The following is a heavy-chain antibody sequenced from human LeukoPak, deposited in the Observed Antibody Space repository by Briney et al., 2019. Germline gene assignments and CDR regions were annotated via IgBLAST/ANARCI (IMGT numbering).Heavy chain of an antibody. D-gene: IGHD1-7*01. CDR2: RFG. CDR1: GASISTASDS. Sequence: SETLSLTCTASGASISTASDSWTWLRQPAGKGLEWIRRFGHYNPSLGSRITISRETSTNQCSLHLTSVTAADTAVYYCARELRGTYFDVWGKGTAVTVSA. CDR3: ARELRGTYFDV. V-gene: IGHV4-61*02. J-gene: IGHJ6*04.